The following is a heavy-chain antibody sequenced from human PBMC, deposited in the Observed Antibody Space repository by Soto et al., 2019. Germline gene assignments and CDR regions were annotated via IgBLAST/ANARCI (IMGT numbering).Heavy chain of an antibody. D-gene: IGHD2-21*02. CDR3: AREVNCGGDCYLYYFDY. CDR1: GGTFSSYA. Sequence: QVQLVQSGAEVKKPGTAVKVSCKPSGGTFSSYAISWVRQAPGQGLEWMGRIIPIFGTTNYAQKFQGRVTIIADESTSTAYMDLSSVRSEETAVYYCAREVNCGGDCYLYYFDYWGQGTLVTESS. J-gene: IGHJ4*02. CDR2: IIPIFGTT. V-gene: IGHV1-69*01.